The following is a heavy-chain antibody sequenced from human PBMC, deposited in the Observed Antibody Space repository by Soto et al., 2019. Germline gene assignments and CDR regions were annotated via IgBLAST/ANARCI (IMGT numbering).Heavy chain of an antibody. J-gene: IGHJ6*02. CDR2: IFASGST. V-gene: IGHV4-4*07. D-gene: IGHD4-17*01. Sequence: QVQLQESGPGLVKPSETLSLTCTVSGGSISTYYWSWIRQPAGRGLEWIGRIFASGSTNYNPSLQGRVTMSVDTSKIQFSLRLSSVTAADTAVYYCARGDGDYNCYNYFGMDVWGQGTTVTVSS. CDR3: ARGDGDYNCYNYFGMDV. CDR1: GGSISTYY.